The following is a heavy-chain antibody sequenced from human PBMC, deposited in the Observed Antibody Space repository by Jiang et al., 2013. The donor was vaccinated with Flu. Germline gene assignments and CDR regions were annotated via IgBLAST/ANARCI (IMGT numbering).Heavy chain of an antibody. D-gene: IGHD3-10*01. Sequence: GPGLVKPSGTLSLTCAVSGGSISSSNWWSWVRQPPGKGLEWIGEIYHSGSTNYNPSLKSRVTISVDKSKNQFSLKLSSVTAADTAVYYCARDQPGAREILLWFGESYGMDVWGKGTTVTVSS. CDR1: GGSISSSNW. J-gene: IGHJ6*04. V-gene: IGHV4-4*02. CDR2: IYHSGST. CDR3: ARDQPGAREILLWFGESYGMDV.